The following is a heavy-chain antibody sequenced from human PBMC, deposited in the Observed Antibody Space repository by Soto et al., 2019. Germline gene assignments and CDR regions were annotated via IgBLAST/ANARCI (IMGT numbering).Heavy chain of an antibody. Sequence: QVQLVQSGAEVRKPGASVKVSCTASGYTFTSYFMHWVRQAPRQGLEWLGLIHASGDRTRYAEKFQGRVTMTSDTSTSTVYMEMTSLRNEDKAVYYCARGRGGSYGLDVWGQGTTVTISS. CDR1: GYTFTSYF. V-gene: IGHV1-46*01. D-gene: IGHD3-10*01. CDR3: ARGRGGSYGLDV. J-gene: IGHJ6*02. CDR2: IHASGDRT.